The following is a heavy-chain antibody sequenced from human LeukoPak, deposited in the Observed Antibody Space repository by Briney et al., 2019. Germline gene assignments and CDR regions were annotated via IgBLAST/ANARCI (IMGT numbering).Heavy chain of an antibody. V-gene: IGHV4-34*01. J-gene: IGHJ5*02. D-gene: IGHD4-17*01. Sequence: PLQTLSLSCVVYGVSFSGFYCGGICRPPGGGQEWSGGMSHSGRTNDNPSLSRGVTISVETSKNQFSLKLSSVTPPDTAVYYCARGGRRNYGDYEVWFDPWGQGILVTVSS. CDR2: MSHSGRT. CDR3: ARGGRRNYGDYEVWFDP. CDR1: GVSFSGFY.